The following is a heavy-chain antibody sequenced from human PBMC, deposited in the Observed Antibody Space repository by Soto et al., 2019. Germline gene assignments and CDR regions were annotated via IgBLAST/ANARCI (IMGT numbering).Heavy chain of an antibody. CDR3: ARWTYCGGDCYWLDF. D-gene: IGHD2-21*02. CDR1: GGSISSYY. CDR2: IYYSGSA. Sequence: SETLSLTCTVSGGSISSYYWSWIRQPPGKGLEWIGYIYYSGSANYDPSLRSRVTISLNTSKNQFSLNLNSVTAADTAIYYCARWTYCGGDCYWLDFWGQGTLVNVS. J-gene: IGHJ4*02. V-gene: IGHV4-59*01.